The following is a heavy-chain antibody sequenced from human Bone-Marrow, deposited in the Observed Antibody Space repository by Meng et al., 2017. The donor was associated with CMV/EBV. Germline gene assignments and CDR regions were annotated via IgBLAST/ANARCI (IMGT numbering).Heavy chain of an antibody. D-gene: IGHD5-24*01. CDR1: GFTFSSYA. CDR2: ISGSGGST. J-gene: IGHJ4*02. V-gene: IGHV3-23*01. Sequence: GESLKISCAASGFTFSSYAMSWVRQAPGKGLEWVSAISGSGGSTYYADSVKGRFTISRDNSKNTLYLQMNSLRAEDTAVYYCANPVEMATIIPTPGYWGQGTLVTVSS. CDR3: ANPVEMATIIPTPGY.